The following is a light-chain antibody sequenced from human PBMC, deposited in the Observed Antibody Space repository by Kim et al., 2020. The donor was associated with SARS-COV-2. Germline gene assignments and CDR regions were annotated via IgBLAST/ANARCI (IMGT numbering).Light chain of an antibody. Sequence: SYELTQPPSVSMSPGQTASITCPGDKLGDKYACWYQQKPGQSPVLVIYQDSKRPSGIPERFSGSNSGNTATLTISGTQAMDEADYYCQAWDSSTSFGGGTQLTVL. J-gene: IGLJ2*01. CDR1: KLGDKY. CDR2: QDS. CDR3: QAWDSSTS. V-gene: IGLV3-1*01.